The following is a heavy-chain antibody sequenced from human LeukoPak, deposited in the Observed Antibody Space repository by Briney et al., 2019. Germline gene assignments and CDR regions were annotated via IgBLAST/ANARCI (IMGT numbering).Heavy chain of an antibody. CDR1: GFTFSSYA. D-gene: IGHD3-22*01. J-gene: IGHJ4*02. V-gene: IGHV3-23*01. CDR3: AKKSSSIVVVTAY. CDR2: ISGSGGST. Sequence: GGSLRLSCAASGFTFSSYAMSWVRQAPGKGLEWVSAISGSGGSTYYADSVKGRFTISRDNSKNTLYLQMNSLSAEDTAVYYCAKKSSSIVVVTAYWGQGTLVTVSS.